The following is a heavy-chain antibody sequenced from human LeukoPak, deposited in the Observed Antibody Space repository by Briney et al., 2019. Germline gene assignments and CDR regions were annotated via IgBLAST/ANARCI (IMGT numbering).Heavy chain of an antibody. CDR3: SRENGAFSPFGY. D-gene: IGHD2-8*01. J-gene: IGHJ4*02. V-gene: IGHV4-4*02. Sequence: SGTLSLTCGVSGGSITSTNWWSRVRQPPGQGLEWIGEISLSGLTNYNPSLKSRVTMALDKSKNHLSLNLTSVTAADTAVYYCSRENGAFSPFGYWGQGTLVTVPS. CDR1: GGSITSTNW. CDR2: ISLSGLT.